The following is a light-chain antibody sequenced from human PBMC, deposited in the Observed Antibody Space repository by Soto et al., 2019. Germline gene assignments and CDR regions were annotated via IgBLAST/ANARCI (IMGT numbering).Light chain of an antibody. V-gene: IGKV1-39*01. Sequence: DIQMTQSPSSLSASVGDRVTITCRASQSISSYLNWYQQKPGNAPKLLIYAASNLQSGVPSRFSGSGSGTDFTLTISSLQPEDFATYYCQQSYSTPLTFGGGTTVEIK. J-gene: IGKJ4*01. CDR3: QQSYSTPLT. CDR2: AAS. CDR1: QSISSY.